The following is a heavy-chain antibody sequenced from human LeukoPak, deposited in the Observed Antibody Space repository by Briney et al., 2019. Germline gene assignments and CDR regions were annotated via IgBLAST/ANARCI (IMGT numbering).Heavy chain of an antibody. CDR3: VRVIRSWFDS. J-gene: IGHJ5*02. CDR2: IYHSATT. V-gene: IGHV4-59*01. Sequence: SETLSLTCSVSGDSINNNFWTWIRQPPGKRLEWIGYIYHSATTNYNPSLNSRVTMLIDASKNQISLKLSSVTAADTAVYYCVRVIRSWFDSWGEGTLVTVSS. CDR1: GDSINNNF.